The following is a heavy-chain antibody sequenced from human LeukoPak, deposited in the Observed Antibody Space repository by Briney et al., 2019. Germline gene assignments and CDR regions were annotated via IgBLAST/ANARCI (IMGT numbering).Heavy chain of an antibody. Sequence: GGSLRLSCTASGFNFSISYMMWVRQAPGEGLEWVAHIDPDGVDKNYVGSVKDRFIISRDNTKNSLFLQMNSLRDDDTALYYCARRWATIPDWGQGSLVIVSS. V-gene: IGHV3-7*01. CDR1: GFNFSISY. CDR3: ARRWATIPD. D-gene: IGHD5-24*01. CDR2: IDPDGVDK. J-gene: IGHJ4*02.